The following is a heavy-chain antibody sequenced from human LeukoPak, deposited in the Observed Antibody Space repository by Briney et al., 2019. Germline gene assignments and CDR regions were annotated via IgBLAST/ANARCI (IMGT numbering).Heavy chain of an antibody. CDR1: DGSISGYY. V-gene: IGHV4-59*01. CDR2: MYYSGST. Sequence: SETLSLTCTVSDGSISGYYWTWIRQPPGKGLEWIGYMYYSGSTNCNPSLTSRVTISADTSKNLFSLKLTSVTAADTALYYCATCRDEFGDYGFTSWGQGTLVTVS. CDR3: ATCRDEFGDYGFTS. D-gene: IGHD4-17*01. J-gene: IGHJ5*02.